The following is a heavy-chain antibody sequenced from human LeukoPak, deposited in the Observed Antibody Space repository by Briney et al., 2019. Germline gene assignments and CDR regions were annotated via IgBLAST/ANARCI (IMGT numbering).Heavy chain of an antibody. Sequence: GGSLRLSCAASGFTFSSYGMHWVRQAPGKGLEWVAVISYDGSNKYYADSVKGRFTISRDNSKNTLYLQMNSLRAEDTAVYYCAREGSSWYRDYWGQGTLVTVSS. CDR2: ISYDGSNK. D-gene: IGHD6-13*01. V-gene: IGHV3-30*03. CDR1: GFTFSSYG. CDR3: AREGSSWYRDY. J-gene: IGHJ4*02.